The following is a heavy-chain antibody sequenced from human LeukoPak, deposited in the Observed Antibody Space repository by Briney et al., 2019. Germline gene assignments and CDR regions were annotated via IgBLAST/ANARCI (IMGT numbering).Heavy chain of an antibody. D-gene: IGHD6-13*01. J-gene: IGHJ6*02. CDR1: GFTFSSYW. CDR2: INSDGSST. V-gene: IGHV3-74*01. Sequence: GGSLRLSCAASGFTFSSYWMHWVRQAPGKGLVWVSRINSDGSSTSYADSVKGRFTISRDNAKNTLYLQMNSLRAEDTAVYYCARDQDRSSSWYYYCYGMDVWGQGTTVTVSS. CDR3: ARDQDRSSSWYYYCYGMDV.